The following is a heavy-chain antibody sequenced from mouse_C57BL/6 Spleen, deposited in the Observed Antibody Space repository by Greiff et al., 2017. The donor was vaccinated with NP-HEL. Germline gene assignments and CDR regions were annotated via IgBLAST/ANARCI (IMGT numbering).Heavy chain of an antibody. CDR1: GYTFTSYW. V-gene: IGHV1-52*01. Sequence: QVQLQQPGAELVRPGSSVKLSCKASGYTFTSYWMHWVKQRPIQGLEWIGNIDPSDSETHYNQKFKDKATLTVDKSSSTAYMQLSSLTSEDSAVYYCARDEVYYGSIAYWGQGTLVTVSA. CDR3: ARDEVYYGSIAY. CDR2: IDPSDSET. D-gene: IGHD1-1*01. J-gene: IGHJ3*01.